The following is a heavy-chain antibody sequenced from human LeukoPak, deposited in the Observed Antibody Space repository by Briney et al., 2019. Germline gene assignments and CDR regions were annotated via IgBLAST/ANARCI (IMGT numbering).Heavy chain of an antibody. CDR2: MWYDGSNK. CDR3: ARDLRGDYYGSGSPFDY. V-gene: IGHV3-33*01. D-gene: IGHD3-10*01. CDR1: GFTFRSYV. J-gene: IGHJ4*02. Sequence: GRFLRLSCAASGFTFRSYVMHWVRQAPAKGLEGVAGMWYDGSNKYYAASVKGRCTISRDNSKNTLYLQMNSLRAEDTAVYYCARDLRGDYYGSGSPFDYWGQGTLVTVSS.